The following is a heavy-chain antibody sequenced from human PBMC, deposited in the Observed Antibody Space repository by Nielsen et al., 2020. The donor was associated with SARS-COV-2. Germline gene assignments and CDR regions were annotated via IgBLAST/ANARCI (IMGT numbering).Heavy chain of an antibody. J-gene: IGHJ3*02. D-gene: IGHD2-2*01. V-gene: IGHV3-30*02. CDR1: GFTFSSYG. CDR3: AGQGQSYQEAAFDI. Sequence: GESLKISCAASGFTFSSYGMQWVRQAPDKGLEWVAVIWYDGSNKYYADSVKGRFTISRDNSKNTLYLQMNSLRAEDTALYYCAGQGQSYQEAAFDIWGQGTMVTVSS. CDR2: IWYDGSNK.